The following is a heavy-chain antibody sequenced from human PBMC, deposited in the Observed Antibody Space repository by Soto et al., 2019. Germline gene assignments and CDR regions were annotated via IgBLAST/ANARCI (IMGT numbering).Heavy chain of an antibody. CDR1: GGTFSSYA. Sequence: SVKVSCKASGGTFSSYAISWVRQAPGQGLEWMGGIIPIFGTANYAQKFQGRVTITADESTSTAYMELSSLRSEDTAVYYCASDVVIVARYYYGKDVWGKGPMLSVSS. CDR2: IIPIFGTA. J-gene: IGHJ6*04. CDR3: ASDVVIVARYYYGKDV. D-gene: IGHD2-21*01. V-gene: IGHV1-69*13.